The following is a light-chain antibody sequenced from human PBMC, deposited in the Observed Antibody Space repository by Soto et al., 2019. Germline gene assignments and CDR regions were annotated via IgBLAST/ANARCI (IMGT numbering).Light chain of an antibody. CDR1: QSVDSSF. V-gene: IGKV3-20*01. CDR2: GAS. J-gene: IGKJ1*01. CDR3: QQYVSSVT. Sequence: EIVLTQSPRSLSLSPGERATLSCRASQSVDSSFFAWYQKKPGQAPRLLIYGASKRATGIPDRFSGSGSGTDFTLTISRLEPEDFAVYYCQQYVSSVTFGQGTKVEIK.